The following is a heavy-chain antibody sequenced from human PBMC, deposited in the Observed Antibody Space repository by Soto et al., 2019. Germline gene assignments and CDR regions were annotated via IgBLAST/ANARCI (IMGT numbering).Heavy chain of an antibody. V-gene: IGHV3-30-3*01. CDR1: GFTFSTSW. CDR3: ARDLYSGYDTFSPGMDV. CDR2: ISYDGSNK. J-gene: IGHJ6*02. Sequence: GSLRLSFAASGFTFSTSWMHWVRQGPGKGLVWVSRISYDGSNKYYADSVKGRFTISRDNSKNTLYLQMNSLRAEDTAVYYCARDLYSGYDTFSPGMDVWGQGTTVTVS. D-gene: IGHD5-12*01.